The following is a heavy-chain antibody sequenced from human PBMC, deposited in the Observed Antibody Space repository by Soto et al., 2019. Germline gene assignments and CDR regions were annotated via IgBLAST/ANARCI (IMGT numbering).Heavy chain of an antibody. CDR3: ARETAAGTYYYYYGMDV. V-gene: IGHV3-30-3*01. D-gene: IGHD6-13*01. J-gene: IGHJ6*02. Sequence: GSLRLSCAASGFTFSSYAMHWVRQAPGKGLEWVAVISYDGSNKYYADSVKGRFTISRDNSKNTLYLQMNSLRAEDTAVYYCARETAAGTYYYYYGMDVWGQGTTVTVSS. CDR1: GFTFSSYA. CDR2: ISYDGSNK.